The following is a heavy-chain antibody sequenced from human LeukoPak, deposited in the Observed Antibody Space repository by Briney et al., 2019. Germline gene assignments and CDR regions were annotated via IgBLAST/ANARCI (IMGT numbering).Heavy chain of an antibody. J-gene: IGHJ4*02. CDR3: AKDRPISE. D-gene: IGHD2-21*01. CDR1: GFTFSSYG. V-gene: IGHV3-30*18. Sequence: QPRGSLRLSCAASGFTFSSYGMHWVRQAPGKGLEWVAVISYDGSNKYYADSVKGRFTISRDNSKNTLYLQMNSLRAEDTAVYYCAKDRPISEWGQGTLVTVSS. CDR2: ISYDGSNK.